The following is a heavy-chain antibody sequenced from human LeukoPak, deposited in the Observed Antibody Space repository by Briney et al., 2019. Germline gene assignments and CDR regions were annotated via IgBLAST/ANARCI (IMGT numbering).Heavy chain of an antibody. Sequence: GGSLRLSCAASGFTVSNKYMTWVRQAPRKGLEWVSLIYSDGRTYYADSVKGRCTISRDNSKNMLYLQMNSLRVEDTAVYYCARGLFLSGYLDAFDIWGQGTVVTVSS. D-gene: IGHD3-22*01. V-gene: IGHV3-53*01. CDR3: ARGLFLSGYLDAFDI. CDR1: GFTVSNKY. J-gene: IGHJ3*02. CDR2: IYSDGRT.